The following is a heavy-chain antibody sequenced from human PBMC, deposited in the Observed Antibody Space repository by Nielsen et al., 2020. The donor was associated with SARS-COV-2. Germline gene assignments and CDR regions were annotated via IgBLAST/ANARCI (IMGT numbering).Heavy chain of an antibody. Sequence: SETLSLTCTVSGGSVSSGSYYWSWIRQPPGKGLEWIGEINHSGSTNYNPSLKSRVTISVDTSKNQFSLKLSSVTAADTAVYYCAKGPGYGFYYGMDVWGQGTTVTVSS. CDR2: INHSGST. V-gene: IGHV4-39*07. CDR3: AKGPGYGFYYGMDV. CDR1: GGSVSSGSYY. J-gene: IGHJ6*02. D-gene: IGHD3-9*01.